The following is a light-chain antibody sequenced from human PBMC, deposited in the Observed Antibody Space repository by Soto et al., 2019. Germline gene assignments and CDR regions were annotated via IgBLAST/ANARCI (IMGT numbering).Light chain of an antibody. J-gene: IGKJ1*01. V-gene: IGKV1-39*01. CDR2: AAS. CDR1: QSIIKC. CDR3: QQSYSSPWT. Sequence: DIQMTQSPSSLSASVGDRVTITCRASQSIIKCLNWYQHKPGKAPLLLIFAASNLQSGVPSRFSGSGSGTDFTLTINSLQREDFATYYCQQSYSSPWTFGQGTKVEIK.